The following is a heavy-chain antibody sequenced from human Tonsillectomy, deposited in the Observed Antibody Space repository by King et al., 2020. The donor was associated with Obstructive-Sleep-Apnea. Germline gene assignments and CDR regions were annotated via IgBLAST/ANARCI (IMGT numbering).Heavy chain of an antibody. D-gene: IGHD4-17*01. CDR2: ISSSSSYI. CDR1: GFTFSTYS. CDR3: AREGGAYGDTTYGMDV. J-gene: IGHJ6*02. V-gene: IGHV3-21*01. Sequence: QLVQSGGGLVKPGGSLRLSCAGSGFTFSTYSMNWVRQAPGKGLEWVSCISSSSSYIKYADSVKGRFTISRDNAKNSLSLQMNSLRAEDTAVYYCAREGGAYGDTTYGMDVWGQGTTVTVSS.